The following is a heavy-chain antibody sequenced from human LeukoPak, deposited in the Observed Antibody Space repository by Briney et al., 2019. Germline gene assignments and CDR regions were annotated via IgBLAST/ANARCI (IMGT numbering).Heavy chain of an antibody. CDR2: ISSSSSTI. CDR1: GFTFSSYG. V-gene: IGHV3-48*04. Sequence: GGSLRLSCAASGFTFSSYGMNWVRQAPGKGLEWVSYISSSSSTIYYADSVKGRFTISRDNAKNSLYLQMNSLRAEDTAVYYCARGSYGYRRVPDYWGQGTLVTVSS. J-gene: IGHJ4*02. D-gene: IGHD5-18*01. CDR3: ARGSYGYRRVPDY.